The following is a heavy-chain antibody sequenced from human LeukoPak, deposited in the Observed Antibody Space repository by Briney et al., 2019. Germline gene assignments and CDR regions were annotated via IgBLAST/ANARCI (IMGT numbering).Heavy chain of an antibody. J-gene: IGHJ1*01. CDR3: ARDLPVVVTAILLQH. D-gene: IGHD2-21*02. CDR2: ISYDGSNK. Sequence: PGRSLRLSCAASGFTFSSYAMHWVRQAPGKGLEWVAVISYDGSNKYYADSVKGRFTISRDNSKNTLYLQMNSLRAEDTAVYYCARDLPVVVTAILLQHWGQGTLVTVSS. CDR1: GFTFSSYA. V-gene: IGHV3-30-3*01.